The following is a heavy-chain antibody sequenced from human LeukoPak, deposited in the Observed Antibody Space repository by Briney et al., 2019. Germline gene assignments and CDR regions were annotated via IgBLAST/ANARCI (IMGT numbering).Heavy chain of an antibody. CDR3: AMRYCSGGSCGSVY. J-gene: IGHJ4*02. CDR1: GFTFSSYS. D-gene: IGHD2-15*01. Sequence: GGSLRLSCAASGFTFSSYSMTWVRQAPGKGLEWVSSISSSSSYIYYADSVKGRFTISRDNAKNSLYLQMNSLRAEDTAVYYCAMRYCSGGSCGSVYWGQGTLVTVSS. CDR2: ISSSSSYI. V-gene: IGHV3-21*01.